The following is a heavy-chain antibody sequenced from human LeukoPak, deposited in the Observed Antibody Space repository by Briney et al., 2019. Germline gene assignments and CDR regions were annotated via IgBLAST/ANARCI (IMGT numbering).Heavy chain of an antibody. J-gene: IGHJ4*02. CDR1: GFSFGEYA. Sequence: PGGSLRLSCTASGFSFGEYAMSWVRQAPGKGLEWVGFIRSKAHGGTTEYAASVKGRFTVSRDDSKSIFYLQMNSLKTEDTAVYYCTRHIVGPRTFFDYWGQGALVTVSS. D-gene: IGHD2-21*01. V-gene: IGHV3-49*04. CDR3: TRHIVGPRTFFDY. CDR2: IRSKAHGGTT.